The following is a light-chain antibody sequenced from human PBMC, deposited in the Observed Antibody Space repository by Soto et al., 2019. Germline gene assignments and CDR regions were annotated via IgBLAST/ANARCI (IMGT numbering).Light chain of an antibody. Sequence: DIQITGSPSSLSASVGGRGSSTCRASPSNSSYLNWYQQKPGQAPKLLIYAASSLQTGVPARFSGSGPGTDFSLTISSLQPEDFSTYYCQQSYSTPRTFGQGTKVDIK. V-gene: IGKV1-39*01. CDR2: AAS. J-gene: IGKJ1*01. CDR3: QQSYSTPRT. CDR1: PSNSSY.